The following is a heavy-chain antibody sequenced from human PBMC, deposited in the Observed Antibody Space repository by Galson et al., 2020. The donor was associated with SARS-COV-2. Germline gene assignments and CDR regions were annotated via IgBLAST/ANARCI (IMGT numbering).Heavy chain of an antibody. J-gene: IGHJ3*02. CDR2: ISSNGGST. V-gene: IGHV3-64D*06. CDR3: VKGYYYDSSGYYSLAFDI. Sequence: GGSLRLSCSASGFTFSSYAMHWVRQAPGKGLEYVSAISSNGGSTYYADSVQGSFTISRDNSKNTLYLQMSSLRAEDTAVYYCVKGYYYDSSGYYSLAFDIWGQGTMVTVSS. CDR1: GFTFSSYA. D-gene: IGHD3-22*01.